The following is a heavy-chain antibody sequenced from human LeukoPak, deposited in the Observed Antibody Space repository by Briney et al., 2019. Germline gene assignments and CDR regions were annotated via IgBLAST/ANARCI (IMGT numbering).Heavy chain of an antibody. CDR1: GFTFSFYA. CDR2: IKSDGST. D-gene: IGHD3-22*01. CDR3: ARAPSEVGGYYPEYFRH. V-gene: IGHV3-74*01. Sequence: GGSLRLSCAGSGFTFSFYAMNWVRQAPGKGLVWVSRIKSDGSTNYADSVKGRFTISRDNAKNTVSLQMNSLRAEDTGVYFCARAPSEVGGYYPEYFRHWGQGTLVTVSS. J-gene: IGHJ1*01.